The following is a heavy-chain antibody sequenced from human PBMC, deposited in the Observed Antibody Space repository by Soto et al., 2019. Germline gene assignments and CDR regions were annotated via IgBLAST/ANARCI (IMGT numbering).Heavy chain of an antibody. CDR1: GFTFDDYA. CDR3: AKAKPYYYYYMDV. CDR2: ISWNSGSI. J-gene: IGHJ6*03. Sequence: EVQLVESGGGLVQPGRSLRLSCAASGFTFDDYAMHWVRQAPGKGLEWVSGISWNSGSIGYVDSVKGRFTISRDNAKNSLYLQMNSLRAEDTALYYCAKAKPYYYYYMDVWGKGTTVTVSS. V-gene: IGHV3-9*01.